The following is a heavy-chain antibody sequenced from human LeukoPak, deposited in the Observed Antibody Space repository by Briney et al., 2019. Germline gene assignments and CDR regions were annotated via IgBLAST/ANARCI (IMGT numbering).Heavy chain of an antibody. Sequence: SETLSLTCIVSGGSINNYYWSWVRQSPGRGLEWIGYIYYTGITYYNPSLRSRVILSVDTSKNQFSLKLRSVTAADTAVYFCARASSTPGSGYYPFDYWGQGTLVTVSS. D-gene: IGHD3-3*01. J-gene: IGHJ4*02. CDR1: GGSINNYY. CDR2: IYYTGIT. CDR3: ARASSTPGSGYYPFDY. V-gene: IGHV4-59*01.